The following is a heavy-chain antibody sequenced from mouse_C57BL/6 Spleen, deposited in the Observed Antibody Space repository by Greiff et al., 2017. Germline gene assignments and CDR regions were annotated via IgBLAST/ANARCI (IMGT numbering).Heavy chain of an antibody. D-gene: IGHD3-3*01. CDR1: GYTFTSYW. V-gene: IGHV1-59*01. Sequence: VQLQQPGAELVRPGTSVKLSCKASGYTFTSYWMHWVKQRPGQGLEWIGVIDPSDSYTNYNHKFKGKATLTVDTSSSTAYMQLSSLTSKDSAVYYGARRTEGDNPGAMDDWGQGTSVTVSS. CDR2: IDPSDSYT. CDR3: ARRTEGDNPGAMDD. J-gene: IGHJ4*01.